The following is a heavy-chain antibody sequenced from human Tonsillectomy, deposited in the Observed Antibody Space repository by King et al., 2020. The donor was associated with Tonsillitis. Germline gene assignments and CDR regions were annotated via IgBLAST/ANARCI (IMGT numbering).Heavy chain of an antibody. Sequence: VQLVESGGGVVQPGRSLRLSCAASGFTFSSYGMHWVRQAPGKGRGWGAFIWYDGTKKNYSESVQGRFTISRDNSKNTLFLQMKSLRDEDTAVYYCAKNGGDRAFQHWGQGTLVSVSS. D-gene: IGHD3-16*01. J-gene: IGHJ1*01. CDR2: IWYDGTKK. V-gene: IGHV3-33*06. CDR1: GFTFSSYG. CDR3: AKNGGDRAFQH.